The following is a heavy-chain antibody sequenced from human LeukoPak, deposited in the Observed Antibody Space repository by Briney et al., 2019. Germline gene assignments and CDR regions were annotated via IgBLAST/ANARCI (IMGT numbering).Heavy chain of an antibody. D-gene: IGHD3-9*01. V-gene: IGHV3-48*01. CDR3: ARDLDWGPDY. CDR2: ITSDSSTI. CDR1: GFTLSSYS. Sequence: GGSLRLSCADSGFTLSSYSMNWVRQAPGKGLEWISYITSDSSTIYYADSAKGRFTISRDNAKNSLYLQMNSLRAEDTAVYYCARDLDWGPDYWGQGTLVTVSS. J-gene: IGHJ4*02.